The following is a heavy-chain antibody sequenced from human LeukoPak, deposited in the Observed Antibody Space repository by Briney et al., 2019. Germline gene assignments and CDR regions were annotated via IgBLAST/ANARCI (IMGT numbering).Heavy chain of an antibody. CDR1: GYTFTGYY. D-gene: IGHD2-2*01. CDR3: ASSLYPIVVVPAAMLGY. J-gene: IGHJ4*02. V-gene: IGHV1-2*02. Sequence: ASVKVSCKASGYTFTGYYMHWVRQAPGQGLEWMGWINPNSGGTNYAQKFQGRVTMTRDTSISTAYMELSRLRSDDTAVYYCASSLYPIVVVPAAMLGYWGQGTLVTVSS. CDR2: INPNSGGT.